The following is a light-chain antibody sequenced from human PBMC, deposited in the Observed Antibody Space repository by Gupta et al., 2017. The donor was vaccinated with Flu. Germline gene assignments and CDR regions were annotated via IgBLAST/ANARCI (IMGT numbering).Light chain of an antibody. Sequence: TLSVSLGERVTVSCRARQSSSNNLAWYQQKPCQPPRLLSYNSYTRATDIPARFSGAGSGTDFTLTIDSRRSEDFAVYYCQHYSDRPPRTFGPGTKVDLK. V-gene: IGKV3-15*01. CDR2: NSY. J-gene: IGKJ1*01. CDR1: QSSSNN. CDR3: QHYSDRPPRT.